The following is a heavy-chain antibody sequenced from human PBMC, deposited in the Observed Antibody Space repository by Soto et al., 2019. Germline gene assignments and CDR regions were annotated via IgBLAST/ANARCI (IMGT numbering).Heavy chain of an antibody. CDR3: VSAKGISLYEWYFDL. V-gene: IGHV3-23*01. D-gene: IGHD2-8*01. Sequence: EVQLLESGGGLVQAGGSLRLSCAASGLAINTYGISWVRQAPGRGLEWVSGITSSGDFTYYGDSVRGRFSISRDESKNALYLQMRNLRAEDTAVYHCVSAKGISLYEWYFDLWGRGTPVTVSS. CDR1: GLAINTYG. J-gene: IGHJ2*01. CDR2: ITSSGDFT.